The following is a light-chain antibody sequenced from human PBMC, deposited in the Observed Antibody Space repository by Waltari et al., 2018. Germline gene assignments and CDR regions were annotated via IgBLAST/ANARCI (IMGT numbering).Light chain of an antibody. CDR2: GSS. CDR1: QNVNSN. J-gene: IGKJ2*01. CDR3: HQYNNWPPYT. V-gene: IGKV3-15*01. Sequence: EVVMTQSPATLSVSPGERATLSCRASQNVNSNVAWYQQQPGQAPRLLIYGSSSTATGIPARFSGSGSGTEFTLNISSLQSEEFAVDYGHQYNNWPPYTFGQGTKLEIK.